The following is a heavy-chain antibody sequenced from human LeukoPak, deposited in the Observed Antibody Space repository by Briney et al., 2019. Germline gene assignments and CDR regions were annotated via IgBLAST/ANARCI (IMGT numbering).Heavy chain of an antibody. CDR3: AASYSSGWHHYYYYYGMDV. D-gene: IGHD6-19*01. V-gene: IGHV4-34*01. Sequence: SETLSLTCAVYGGSFSGYYWSWIRQPPGKGLEWIGEINHSGSTNYNPSLKSRVTISVDTSKNQFSLKLSSVTAADTAVYYCAASYSSGWHHYYYYYGMDVWGQGTTVTVSS. CDR1: GGSFSGYY. J-gene: IGHJ6*02. CDR2: INHSGST.